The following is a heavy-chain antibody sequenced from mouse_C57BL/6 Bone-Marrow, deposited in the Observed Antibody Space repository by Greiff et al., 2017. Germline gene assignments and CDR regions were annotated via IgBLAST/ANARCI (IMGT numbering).Heavy chain of an antibody. J-gene: IGHJ4*01. D-gene: IGHD1-1*01. CDR2: INPSNGGT. Sequence: QVQLQQPGTELVKPGASVKLSCKASGYTFTSYWMHWVKQRPGQGLEWIGNINPSNGGTNYNEKFKSKATLTVDKSSSTAYMQLSSLTSEDSAVYYGARKLYGSPYYYAMDYWGQGTSVTVSS. CDR3: ARKLYGSPYYYAMDY. CDR1: GYTFTSYW. V-gene: IGHV1-53*01.